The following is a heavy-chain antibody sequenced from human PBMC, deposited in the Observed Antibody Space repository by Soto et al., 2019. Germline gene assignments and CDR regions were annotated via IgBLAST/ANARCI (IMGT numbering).Heavy chain of an antibody. D-gene: IGHD2-2*01. CDR2: INVYNGNT. V-gene: IGHV1-18*01. Sequence: ASVKVSCKTSGYTFTSFGIGWVRQAPGQGFEWMGWINVYNGNTNYAQKFQGRVTMTTDTSANTAYMELRSLRSDDTAVYFCARDARLSLSAAAIFDYWGPGTLVTVSS. J-gene: IGHJ4*02. CDR3: ARDARLSLSAAAIFDY. CDR1: GYTFTSFG.